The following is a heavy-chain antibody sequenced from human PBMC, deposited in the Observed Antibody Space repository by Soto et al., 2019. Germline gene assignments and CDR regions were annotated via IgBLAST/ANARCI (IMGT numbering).Heavy chain of an antibody. D-gene: IGHD5-18*01. CDR1: GYTFTGYY. CDR3: ARVSPQTAMDKYNSDY. V-gene: IGHV1-2*04. Sequence: ASVKVSCKASGYTFTGYYMHWVRQAPGQGLEWMGWINPNSGGTNYAQKFQGWVTMTRDTSISTAYMELSRLRSDDTAVYYCARVSPQTAMDKYNSDYWGQGTLVTVSS. J-gene: IGHJ4*02. CDR2: INPNSGGT.